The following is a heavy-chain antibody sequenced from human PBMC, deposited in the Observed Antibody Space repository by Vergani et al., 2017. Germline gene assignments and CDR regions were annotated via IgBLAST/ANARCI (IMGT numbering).Heavy chain of an antibody. V-gene: IGHV1-69*06. Sequence: QVQLVQSGAEVKKPGSSVKVSCKASGGTFSSYAISWVRQAPGQGLEWMGGIIPIFGTANYAQKFQGRVTITADKSTSTAYMELSSLRSEDTAVYYCARGREEGMIVVVADAFDIWGQGTMVTVSS. D-gene: IGHD3-22*01. J-gene: IGHJ3*02. CDR1: GGTFSSYA. CDR3: ARGREEGMIVVVADAFDI. CDR2: IIPIFGTA.